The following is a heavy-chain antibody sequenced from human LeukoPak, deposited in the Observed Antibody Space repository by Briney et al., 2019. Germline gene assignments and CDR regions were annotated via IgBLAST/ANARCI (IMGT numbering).Heavy chain of an antibody. J-gene: IGHJ6*02. CDR2: ISSSSSYT. Sequence: GGSLRLSCAASGFTFSDYYMSWIRQAPGKGLEWVSYISSSSSYTNYADSVKGRFTISRDNAKNSLYLQMNSLRAEDTAVYYCARDRGSSWSIILHENERYGMDVWGQGTTVTVSS. CDR1: GFTFSDYY. V-gene: IGHV3-11*06. CDR3: ARDRGSSWSIILHENERYGMDV. D-gene: IGHD6-13*01.